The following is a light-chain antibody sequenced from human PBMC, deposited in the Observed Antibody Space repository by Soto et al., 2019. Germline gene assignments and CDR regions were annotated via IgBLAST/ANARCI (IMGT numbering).Light chain of an antibody. V-gene: IGKV3-15*01. Sequence: EIVMTQSPATLSVSPGERATLSCRASQSVSSNLAWYQPTPGQAPRLLIYGASTRATGIPARCSGSGSGKEFPLNISRLQSEDFAVYYCQQYNNWPLTFGGGTKVEIK. CDR2: GAS. CDR3: QQYNNWPLT. CDR1: QSVSSN. J-gene: IGKJ4*01.